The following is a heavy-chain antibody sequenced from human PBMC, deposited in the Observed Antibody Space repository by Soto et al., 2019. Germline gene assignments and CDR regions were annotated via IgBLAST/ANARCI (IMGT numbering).Heavy chain of an antibody. Sequence: GGSLRLSCAASGFTFSSYSMNWVRQAPGKGLEWVSSISSSSSYIYYADSVKGRFTISRDNAKNSLYLQMNSLRAEDTAVYYCARAPGDGYSPLFAPWGQGTLVTVS. J-gene: IGHJ5*02. CDR2: ISSSSSYI. CDR1: GFTFSSYS. D-gene: IGHD4-4*01. V-gene: IGHV3-21*01. CDR3: ARAPGDGYSPLFAP.